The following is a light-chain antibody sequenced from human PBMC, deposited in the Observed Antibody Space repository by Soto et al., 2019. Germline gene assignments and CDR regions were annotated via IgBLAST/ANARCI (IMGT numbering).Light chain of an antibody. J-gene: IGKJ5*01. CDR1: QSVRSTS. Sequence: EIVLTQSPGTLSLSPGERATLSCRASQSVRSTSLAWYQQKPGQALRLLIYGASSRATGIPDRFSGSGSGTDFTLTISRLEAEDFAVYYCQQYGSSPITCGQGTRLEIK. CDR3: QQYGSSPIT. V-gene: IGKV3-20*01. CDR2: GAS.